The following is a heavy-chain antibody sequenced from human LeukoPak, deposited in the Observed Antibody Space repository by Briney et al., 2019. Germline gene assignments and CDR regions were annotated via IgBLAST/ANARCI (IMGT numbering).Heavy chain of an antibody. V-gene: IGHV3-48*01. Sequence: GGSLRLSCAASGFTFSSYSMNWVRQAPGKGLEWVSYISSSSSTIYYADSVKGRFTISRDNSKNTLSLQLNRLRAEDTAVYYCAKGTSSSCYSAPNYWGQGTLVTVSS. CDR2: ISSSSSTI. J-gene: IGHJ4*02. CDR1: GFTFSSYS. CDR3: AKGTSSSCYSAPNY. D-gene: IGHD2-15*01.